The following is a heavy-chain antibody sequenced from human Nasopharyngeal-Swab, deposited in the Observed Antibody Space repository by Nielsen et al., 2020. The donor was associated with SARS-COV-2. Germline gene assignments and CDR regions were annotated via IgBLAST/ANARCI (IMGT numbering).Heavy chain of an antibody. V-gene: IGHV3-21*01. CDR3: ARGVMVQGVNGYYYGMDV. J-gene: IGHJ6*02. Sequence: GESLKISCAASGFTFSSYSMNWVRQAPGKGLEWVSSISSSSSYIYYADSVKGRFTISRDNAKNSLYLQMNSLRAEDTAVYYCARGVMVQGVNGYYYGMDVWGQGTTVTVSS. D-gene: IGHD3-10*01. CDR2: ISSSSSYI. CDR1: GFTFSSYS.